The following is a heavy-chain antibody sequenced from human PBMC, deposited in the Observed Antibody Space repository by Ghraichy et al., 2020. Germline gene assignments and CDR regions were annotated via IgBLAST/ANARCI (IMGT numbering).Heavy chain of an antibody. CDR1: VGSFSGYY. CDR3: ARYYYDNSVASGYFDY. CDR2: INHSGST. D-gene: IGHD3-22*01. Sequence: SETLSLTCAVYVGSFSGYYWSWIRQSPGKGLEWIGEINHSGSTNSNPSLKSRVTISVDTSKNQFSLKLSSVTAADTAVYFCARYYYDNSVASGYFDYWGQGPLVTVSS. J-gene: IGHJ4*02. V-gene: IGHV4-34*01.